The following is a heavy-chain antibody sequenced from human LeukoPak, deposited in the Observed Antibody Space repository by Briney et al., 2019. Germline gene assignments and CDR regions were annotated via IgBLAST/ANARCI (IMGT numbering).Heavy chain of an antibody. CDR2: ISASADAT. CDR3: ARDSGGTPY. V-gene: IGHV3-23*01. Sequence: GGSLRLSCVASGFTFSAYDMSWVRQAPGKGLEWVSAISASADATYYADSVKGRFTISRDNAKNSLYLQMNSLRAEDTAVYYCARDSGGTPYWGQGTLVTVSS. D-gene: IGHD3-10*01. J-gene: IGHJ4*02. CDR1: GFTFSAYD.